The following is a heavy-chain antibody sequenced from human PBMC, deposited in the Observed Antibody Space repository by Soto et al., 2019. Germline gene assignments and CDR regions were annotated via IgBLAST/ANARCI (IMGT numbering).Heavy chain of an antibody. CDR3: TRGVPQRWLQLPTYYYGMDV. CDR1: GFTVGKYA. D-gene: IGHD5-12*01. V-gene: IGHV3-49*04. J-gene: IGHJ6*02. CDR2: IRSKAYGGTT. Sequence: SLRLSCPASGFTVGKYAMSWGRQARGKGREWVGFIRSKAYGGTTEYAASVKGRYTISRDDSKSIAYLQMNSLKTEDTAVYYCTRGVPQRWLQLPTYYYGMDVWGQGTTVTVSS.